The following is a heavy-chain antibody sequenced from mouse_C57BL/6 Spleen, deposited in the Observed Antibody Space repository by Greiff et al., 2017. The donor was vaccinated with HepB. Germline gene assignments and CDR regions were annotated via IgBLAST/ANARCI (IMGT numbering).Heavy chain of an antibody. D-gene: IGHD1-1*01. J-gene: IGHJ1*03. CDR1: GFTFTDYY. Sequence: EVKLMESGGGLVQPGGSLSLSCAASGFTFTDYYMSWVRQPPGKALEWLGFIRNKANGYTTEYSASVKGRFTISRDNSQSILYLQMNALRAEDSATYYGASSSAYYYGSSPWYFDVWGTGTTVTVSS. CDR3: ASSSAYYYGSSPWYFDV. V-gene: IGHV7-3*01. CDR2: IRNKANGYTT.